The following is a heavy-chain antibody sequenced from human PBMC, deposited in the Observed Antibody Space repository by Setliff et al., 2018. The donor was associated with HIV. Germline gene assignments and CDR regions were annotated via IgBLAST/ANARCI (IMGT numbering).Heavy chain of an antibody. Sequence: GESLQISCKGSGYGFSSHWIAWVRQKPGKGLEWMGIIYPSDSDTRYSPSFQGHVTISVDKSISTGYLQWSNLKASDSAMYYCARTSGARTTDYWGQGTLVTVSS. J-gene: IGHJ4*02. CDR3: ARTSGARTTDY. CDR2: IYPSDSDT. V-gene: IGHV5-51*01. D-gene: IGHD1-1*01. CDR1: GYGFSSHW.